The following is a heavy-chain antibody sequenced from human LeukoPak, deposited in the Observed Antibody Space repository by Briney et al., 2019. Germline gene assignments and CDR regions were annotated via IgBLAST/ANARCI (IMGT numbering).Heavy chain of an antibody. CDR2: IWSDGTNQ. CDR1: GFTFSHYG. Sequence: PGRSLRLSCAASGFTFSHYGFHWVRQAPGKGLEWGAAIWSDGTNQYYADSVKGRFTISRDDSQKTVYLEMNSLRTEDTAMYYCAKDAQRGFDYSNSLEYWGPGTLVTVSS. D-gene: IGHD4-11*01. CDR3: AKDAQRGFDYSNSLEY. J-gene: IGHJ4*02. V-gene: IGHV3-33*06.